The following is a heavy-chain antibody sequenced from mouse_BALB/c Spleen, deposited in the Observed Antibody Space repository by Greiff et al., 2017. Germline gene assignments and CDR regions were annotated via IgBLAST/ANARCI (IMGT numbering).Heavy chain of an antibody. D-gene: IGHD1-1*01. CDR1: GYSFTSYY. Sequence: VKQMESGPELVKPGASVKISCKASGYSFTSYYIHWVKQRPGQGLEWIGWIFPGSGNTKYNEKFKGKATLTADTSSSTAYMQLSSLTSEDSAVYFCARKDYGSSYPFDYWGQGTTLTVSS. J-gene: IGHJ2*01. CDR2: IFPGSGNT. V-gene: IGHV1-66*01. CDR3: ARKDYGSSYPFDY.